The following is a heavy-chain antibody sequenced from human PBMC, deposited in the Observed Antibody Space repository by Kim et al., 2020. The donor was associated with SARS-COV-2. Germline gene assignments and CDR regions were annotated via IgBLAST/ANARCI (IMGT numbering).Heavy chain of an antibody. CDR1: GFTFSSYA. V-gene: IGHV3-23*01. D-gene: IGHD3-9*01. CDR2: ISGSGGST. Sequence: GGSLRLSCAASGFTFSSYAMSWVRQAPGKGLEWVSAISGSGGSTYYADSVKGRFTISRDNSKNTLYLQMNSLRAEDTAVYYCAKDQIRYFDWLMPLDYWGQGTLVTVSS. J-gene: IGHJ4*02. CDR3: AKDQIRYFDWLMPLDY.